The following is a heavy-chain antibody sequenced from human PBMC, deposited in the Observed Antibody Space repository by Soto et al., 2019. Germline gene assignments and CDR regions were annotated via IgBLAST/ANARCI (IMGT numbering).Heavy chain of an antibody. J-gene: IGHJ4*02. CDR3: LRGNSGYGNFDY. CDR2: IKGDGSET. D-gene: IGHD5-12*01. V-gene: IGHV3-74*01. Sequence: GGSLRLSCAASGFTFSSYWMHWVRQAPGKGLVWVSRIKGDGSETNYADSVKGRFTISRDNAKNTLYLQLNSLRAEDTAVYYCLRGNSGYGNFDYSGQGTRVTSPQ. CDR1: GFTFSSYW.